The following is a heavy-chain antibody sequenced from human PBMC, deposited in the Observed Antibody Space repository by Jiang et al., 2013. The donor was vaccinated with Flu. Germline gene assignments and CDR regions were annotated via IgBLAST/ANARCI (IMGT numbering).Heavy chain of an antibody. D-gene: IGHD6-19*01. CDR3: ARVRRSKSGPGYSSGWRLDY. V-gene: IGHV3-48*03. CDR1: GFTFSSYE. CDR2: ISSSGSTI. Sequence: QLVESGGGLVQPGGSLRLSCAASGFTFSSYEMNWVRQAPGKGLEWVSYISSSGSTIYYADSVKGRFTISRDNAKNSLYLQMNSLRAEDTAVYYCARVRRSKSGPGYSSGWRLDYWGQGTLVTVSS. J-gene: IGHJ4*02.